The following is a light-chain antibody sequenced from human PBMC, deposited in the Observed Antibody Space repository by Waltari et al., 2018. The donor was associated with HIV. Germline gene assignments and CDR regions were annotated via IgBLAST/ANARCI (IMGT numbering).Light chain of an antibody. V-gene: IGKV3-20*01. CDR2: GAS. CDR3: QQYGSSIT. Sequence: EIVLTQSPGTLSLSPGERATLSCRASQSVSSSYLAWSQQKPGQAPRLLIYGASSRGTGIPDRFSGSGSGTDFTLTIRRLEPEDFAVYYCQQYGSSITFGQGTRLEIK. J-gene: IGKJ5*01. CDR1: QSVSSSY.